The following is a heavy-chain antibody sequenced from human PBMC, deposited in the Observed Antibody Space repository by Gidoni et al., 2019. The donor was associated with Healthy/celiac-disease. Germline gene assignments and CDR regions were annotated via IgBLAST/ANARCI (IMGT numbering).Heavy chain of an antibody. CDR3: AKEITMIVVVERREYNWFDP. CDR2: LIGCGGST. V-gene: IGHV3-23*01. J-gene: IGHJ5*02. D-gene: IGHD3-22*01. CDR1: GFTFSSYA. Sequence: EVQLLESGGGLVQPGGSLRLSCAASGFTFSSYARSWVRQAPGKGLECVSALIGCGGSTYYAYAVKGRFTISRDNSKNTLYLQFNSLRAEDTAVYYCAKEITMIVVVERREYNWFDPWGQGTLVTVSS.